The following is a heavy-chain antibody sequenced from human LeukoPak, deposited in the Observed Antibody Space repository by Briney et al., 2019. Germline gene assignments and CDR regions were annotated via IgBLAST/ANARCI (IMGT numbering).Heavy chain of an antibody. V-gene: IGHV3-33*01. D-gene: IGHD1-26*01. CDR3: ARDMVGATPSDY. CDR1: GFTFSSYG. CDR2: IWYDGSNK. Sequence: GGSLRLSCAASGFTFSSYGMHWVRQAPGKGLEWVAVIWYDGSNKYYADSVKGRFTISRDNSKNTLYLQMNSLRAEDTAVYYCARDMVGATPSDYWGQGTLVTVSS. J-gene: IGHJ4*02.